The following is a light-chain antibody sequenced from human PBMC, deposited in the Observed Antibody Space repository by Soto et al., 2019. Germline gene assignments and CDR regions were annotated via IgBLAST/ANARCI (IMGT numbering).Light chain of an antibody. V-gene: IGKV3-15*01. CDR3: QQYNSWPPLT. Sequence: EIVMTQSPATLSVSPGERATLPCRASQSVNSNLAWYQQKPGQTPRLLIYGASTRATGIPARFSGSGSGTEFTLTISSLQYEDFALSYCQQYNSWPPLTFGGGTKVEI. CDR1: QSVNSN. J-gene: IGKJ4*01. CDR2: GAS.